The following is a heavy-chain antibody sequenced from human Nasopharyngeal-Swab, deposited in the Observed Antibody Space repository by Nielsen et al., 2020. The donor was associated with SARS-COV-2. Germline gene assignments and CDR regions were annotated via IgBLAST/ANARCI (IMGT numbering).Heavy chain of an antibody. Sequence: SETLSLTCTVSGGSVSSDIYSWSWIRQPPGKGLEWIGYVVYSGRTNYNPSLKSRVTISVDTSKDQLSLKLNSVTAADTAMYFCARTTTTTPFDSWGQGTLVAVSS. V-gene: IGHV4-61*01. CDR3: ARTTTTTPFDS. CDR1: GGSVSSDIYS. D-gene: IGHD1-1*01. CDR2: VVYSGRT. J-gene: IGHJ4*02.